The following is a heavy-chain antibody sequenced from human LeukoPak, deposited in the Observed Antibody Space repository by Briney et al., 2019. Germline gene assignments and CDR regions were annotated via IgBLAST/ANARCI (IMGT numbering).Heavy chain of an antibody. CDR3: ARLKLRANWFDP. V-gene: IGHV4-59*08. D-gene: IGHD3-10*01. J-gene: IGHJ5*02. CDR1: GGSISSYY. CDR2: IYYSGST. Sequence: SETLSLTCAVSGGSISSYYWSWIRQPPGKGLEWIGYIYYSGSTNYNPSLKSRVTISVDTSKNQFSLKLSSVTAADTAVYYCARLKLRANWFDPWGQGTLVTVSS.